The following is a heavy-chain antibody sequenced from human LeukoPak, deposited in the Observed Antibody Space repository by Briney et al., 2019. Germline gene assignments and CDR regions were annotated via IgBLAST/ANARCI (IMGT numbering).Heavy chain of an antibody. CDR3: AKGWQQLVQEGFDY. D-gene: IGHD6-13*01. J-gene: IGHJ4*02. V-gene: IGHV3-9*01. Sequence: PGRSLRLSCAASGFTFDDYAMHWVRQAPGKGLEWVSGISWNSGSIGYADSVKGRFTISRDNAKNSLYLQMNSLRAEDTALYYCAKGWQQLVQEGFDYWGQGTLVTVSS. CDR2: ISWNSGSI. CDR1: GFTFDDYA.